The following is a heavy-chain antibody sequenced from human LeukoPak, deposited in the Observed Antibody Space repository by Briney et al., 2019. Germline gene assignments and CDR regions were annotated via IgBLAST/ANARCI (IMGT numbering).Heavy chain of an antibody. V-gene: IGHV3-21*01. J-gene: IGHJ6*02. D-gene: IGHD3-9*01. CDR1: GFTFSSYS. Sequence: PGGSLRLSCAASGFTFSSYSMNWVRQAPGKGLEWVSSISSSSSYIYYADSVKGRFTISRDNAKNSLYLQMNSLRAEDTAVYYCARVAHFDRGMDVWGQGTTVTVSS. CDR3: ARVAHFDRGMDV. CDR2: ISSSSSYI.